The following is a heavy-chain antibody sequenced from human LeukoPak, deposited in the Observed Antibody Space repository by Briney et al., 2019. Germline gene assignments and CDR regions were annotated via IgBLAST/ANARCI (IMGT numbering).Heavy chain of an antibody. D-gene: IGHD3-3*01. J-gene: IGHJ6*03. V-gene: IGHV4-34*01. CDR3: ARGPARYYDFWSGSQDYYYYMDV. Sequence: SETLSLTCAVYGGSFSGYYWSWIRQPPGKGLEWIGSIYYSGSTYYNPSLKSRVTISVDTSKNQFSLKLSSVTAADTAVYYCARGPARYYDFWSGSQDYYYYMDVWGKGTTVTVSS. CDR2: IYYSGST. CDR1: GGSFSGYY.